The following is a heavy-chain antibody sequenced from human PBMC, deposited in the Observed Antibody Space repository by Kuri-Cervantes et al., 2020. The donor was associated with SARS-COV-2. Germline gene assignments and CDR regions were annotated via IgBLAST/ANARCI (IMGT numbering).Heavy chain of an antibody. CDR3: ARVPSRASYYFDY. J-gene: IGHJ4*02. CDR2: ISGSGGST. Sequence: GGSLRLSCAASGFTFSSYAMSWVRQAPGKGLEWVSAISGSGGSTYYADSVKGRFTISRDNSKNTLYLQMNSLRAEDTSVYYCARVPSRASYYFDYWGQGTLVTVSS. CDR1: GFTFSSYA. V-gene: IGHV3-23*01. D-gene: IGHD2-2*01.